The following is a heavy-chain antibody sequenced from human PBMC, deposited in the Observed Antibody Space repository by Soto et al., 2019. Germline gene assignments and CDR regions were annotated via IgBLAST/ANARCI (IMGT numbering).Heavy chain of an antibody. J-gene: IGHJ6*02. D-gene: IGHD3-22*01. V-gene: IGHV1-69*13. CDR3: ARDGSSGAYYYYYYGMDV. CDR1: GGPFSSYA. CDR2: IIPIFGTA. Sequence: GASVKVSCKASGGPFSSYAISWVRQAPGQGLEWMGGIIPIFGTANYAQKFQGRVTITADESTSTAYMELSSLRSEDTAVYYCARDGSSGAYYYYYYGMDVWGQGTTVTVSS.